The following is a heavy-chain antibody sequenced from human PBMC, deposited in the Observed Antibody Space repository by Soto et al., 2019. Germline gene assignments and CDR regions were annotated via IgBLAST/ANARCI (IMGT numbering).Heavy chain of an antibody. J-gene: IGHJ4*02. CDR2: IWYDGSNK. V-gene: IGHV3-33*01. Sequence: QVQLVESGGGVVQPGRSLRLSCAASGFTFSSYGMHWVRQAPGKGLEWVAVIWYDGSNKYYADSVKGRFTISRDNSKSTLNAEMNSLRAEDTAVYYCARYQGILWFGELLQWGQGTLVSVSS. D-gene: IGHD3-10*01. CDR3: ARYQGILWFGELLQ. CDR1: GFTFSSYG.